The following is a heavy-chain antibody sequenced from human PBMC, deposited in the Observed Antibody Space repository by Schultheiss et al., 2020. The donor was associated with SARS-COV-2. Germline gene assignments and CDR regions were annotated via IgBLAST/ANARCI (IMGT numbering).Heavy chain of an antibody. CDR3: ARQSQLLFGWFDP. J-gene: IGHJ5*02. CDR1: GFTFSSYW. V-gene: IGHV3-7*03. Sequence: GESLKISCAASGFTFSSYWMSWVRQAPGKGLEWVANIKQDGSEKYYVDSVKGRFTISRDNAKNSLYLQMNSLRAEDTAVYYCARQSQLLFGWFDPWGQGTLVTVSS. D-gene: IGHD2-2*01. CDR2: IKQDGSEK.